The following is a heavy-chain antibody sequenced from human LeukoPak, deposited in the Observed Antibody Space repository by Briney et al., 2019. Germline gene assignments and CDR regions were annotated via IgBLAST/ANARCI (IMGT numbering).Heavy chain of an antibody. CDR2: IYYSGST. CDR3: ARLSGYSSSWYYYGMDV. CDR1: GGSVSSGSYY. D-gene: IGHD6-13*01. V-gene: IGHV4-31*03. J-gene: IGHJ6*02. Sequence: PSETLSLTCTVSGGSVSSGSYYWSWIRQHPGKGLEWIGYIYYSGSTYYNPSLKSRVTISVDTSKNQFSLKLSSVTAADTAVYYCARLSGYSSSWYYYGMDVWGQGTTVTVSS.